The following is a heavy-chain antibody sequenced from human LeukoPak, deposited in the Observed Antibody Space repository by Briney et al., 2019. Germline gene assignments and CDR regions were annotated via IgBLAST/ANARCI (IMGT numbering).Heavy chain of an antibody. Sequence: GGSLRLSCAASGFTFSSYEMNWVRQAPGKGLEWVSYISSSGSTIYYADSVKGRFTISRDNSKNTLSLQMNSLRAEDTALYYCAKGITGTGSYSVPDYWGQGILVTVSS. CDR3: AKGITGTGSYSVPDY. CDR1: GFTFSSYE. D-gene: IGHD1-26*01. V-gene: IGHV3-48*03. CDR2: ISSSGSTI. J-gene: IGHJ4*02.